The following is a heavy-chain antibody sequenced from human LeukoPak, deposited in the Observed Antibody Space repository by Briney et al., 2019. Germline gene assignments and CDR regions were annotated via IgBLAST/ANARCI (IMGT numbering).Heavy chain of an antibody. CDR2: INPNSGGT. J-gene: IGHJ2*01. CDR1: EYXFTGYY. D-gene: IGHD3-10*02. CDR3: ARGPYVPFPNWYFDL. V-gene: IGHV1-2*02. Sequence: ASVKVSCKASEYXFTGYYMHWVRQAPGQGREWLGWINPNSGGTHYAPKFQGRVTMTRDTSISTAYMELSRLRSDDTAVYYCARGPYVPFPNWYFDLWGRGTLVTVSS.